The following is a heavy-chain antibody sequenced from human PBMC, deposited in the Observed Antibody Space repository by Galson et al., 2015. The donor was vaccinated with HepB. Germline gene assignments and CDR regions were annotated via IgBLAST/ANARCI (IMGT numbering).Heavy chain of an antibody. D-gene: IGHD3-3*01. Sequence: SLRLSCAASGFTFSSYWMSWVRQAPGKGLEWVANIKQDGSEKYYVDSVKGRFTISRDNAKNSLYLQMNSLRAEDTAVYYCARDQARPIDFGSGYPPAFDYWGQGTLVTVSS. CDR1: GFTFSSYW. V-gene: IGHV3-7*03. J-gene: IGHJ4*02. CDR3: ARDQARPIDFGSGYPPAFDY. CDR2: IKQDGSEK.